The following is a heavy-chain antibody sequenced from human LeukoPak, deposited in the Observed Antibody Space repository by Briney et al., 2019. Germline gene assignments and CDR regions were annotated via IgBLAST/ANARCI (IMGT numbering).Heavy chain of an antibody. V-gene: IGHV3-64D*06. CDR3: VNTLRYFDWPKRPTLDY. J-gene: IGHJ4*02. CDR2: ISSNGGRT. CDR1: GFTFSTYA. D-gene: IGHD3-9*01. Sequence: GGSLRLSCSASGFTFSTYAMHWVRQGPGKGLEYVSAISSNGGRTYYADSVKGRFTISRDNSKNTLYLQMSSLRVEDTAVYYCVNTLRYFDWPKRPTLDYWGQGTLVTVSS.